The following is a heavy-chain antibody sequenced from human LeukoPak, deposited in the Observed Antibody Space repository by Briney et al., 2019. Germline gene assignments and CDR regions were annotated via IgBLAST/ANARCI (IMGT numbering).Heavy chain of an antibody. CDR3: ARAGVGANTAMELGY. Sequence: GGSLRLSCAASGFTSDASGMSWVRQPPGQGLEWVSGINCNGGSTGSADSLKGRFTISRYNAKNSLYLQMNSLRAEHTALYYCARAGVGANTAMELGYWGQGTLVTVSS. D-gene: IGHD5-18*01. CDR2: INCNGGST. CDR1: GFTSDASG. J-gene: IGHJ4*02. V-gene: IGHV3-20*04.